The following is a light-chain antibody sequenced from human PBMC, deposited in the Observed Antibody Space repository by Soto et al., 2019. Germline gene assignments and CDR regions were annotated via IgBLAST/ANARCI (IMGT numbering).Light chain of an antibody. CDR1: SGHSSYI. CDR3: ETWDGNTRV. V-gene: IGLV4-60*02. J-gene: IGLJ3*02. Sequence: QSVPTQSSSASASLGSSVKLTCTLSSGHSSYIIAWHQQQPGKAPRYLMKLEGSGSYNKGSGVPDRFSGSSSGADRYLTISNLQFEDEADYYCETWDGNTRVFGGGTQLTVL. CDR2: LEGSGSY.